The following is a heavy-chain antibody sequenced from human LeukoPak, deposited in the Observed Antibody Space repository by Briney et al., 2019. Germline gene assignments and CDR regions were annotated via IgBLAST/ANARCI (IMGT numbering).Heavy chain of an antibody. CDR2: INSDDSST. Sequence: PGGSLRLSCAASGFTFSNYWMHWVRQAPGKGLVWVSRINSDDSSTSYADSVKGRFTISRDNAKNTLYLQMNSLRAEDTAVYYCARGGIQVSGIDEFDYWGQGTLVTVSS. CDR3: ARGGIQVSGIDEFDY. D-gene: IGHD6-19*01. J-gene: IGHJ4*02. CDR1: GFTFSNYW. V-gene: IGHV3-74*01.